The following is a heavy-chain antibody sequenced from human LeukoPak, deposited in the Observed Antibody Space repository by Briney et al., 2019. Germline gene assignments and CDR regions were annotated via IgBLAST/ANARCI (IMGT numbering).Heavy chain of an antibody. D-gene: IGHD3-10*01. Sequence: GGSLRLSCAASGFTFSTYWMSWVRQAPGKGLEWVANIKQDGSEKYYVDSMKGRFTISRDNAKNSLYLQMNSLRVEDTAVYYCARVIGSYFDSWGQGTLVTVSS. CDR1: GFTFSTYW. CDR3: ARVIGSYFDS. V-gene: IGHV3-7*01. CDR2: IKQDGSEK. J-gene: IGHJ4*02.